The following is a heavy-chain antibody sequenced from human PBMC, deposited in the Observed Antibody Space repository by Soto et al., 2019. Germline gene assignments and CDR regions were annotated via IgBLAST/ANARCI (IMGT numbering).Heavy chain of an antibody. V-gene: IGHV3-66*01. J-gene: IGHJ1*01. CDR3: ARSYYYDSSGYYRSLFQH. CDR2: IYSGGSA. Sequence: GGSLRLSCAASGFTVSSNYMSWVRQAPGKGLEWVSVIYSGGSAYYADSVKGRFTISRDNSKNTLYLQMNSLRAEDTAVYYCARSYYYDSSGYYRSLFQHWGQGTLVTVSS. CDR1: GFTVSSNY. D-gene: IGHD3-22*01.